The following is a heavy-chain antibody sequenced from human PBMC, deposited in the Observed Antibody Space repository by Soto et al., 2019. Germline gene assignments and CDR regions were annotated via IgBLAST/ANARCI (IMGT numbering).Heavy chain of an antibody. CDR3: ARAVGCSGGSCYRGMDV. D-gene: IGHD2-15*01. J-gene: IGHJ6*02. CDR2: INPSGGST. V-gene: IGHV1-46*01. Sequence: GASVKVSCKASGYTFTNYYMHWVRQAPGQGLEWMGIINPSGGSTSYAQKFQGRVTMTRDTSTSTVYMELSSLRSEDTAVYYCARAVGCSGGSCYRGMDVWGQGTTVTVSS. CDR1: GYTFTNYY.